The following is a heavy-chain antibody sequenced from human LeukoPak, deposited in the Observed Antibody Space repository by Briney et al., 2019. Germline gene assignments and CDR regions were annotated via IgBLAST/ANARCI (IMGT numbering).Heavy chain of an antibody. J-gene: IGHJ4*02. CDR3: ARTYCSSTSCYRGEKNLYYFDY. D-gene: IGHD2-2*02. CDR1: GGSISSGGYY. Sequence: SETLSLTCTVSGGSISSGGYYWSWIRQHPGKGLEWIGYIYYSGSTYYNPSLKSRVTISVDTSKNQFSLKLSSVTAADTAVYYCARTYCSSTSCYRGEKNLYYFDYWGQGTLVTVSS. V-gene: IGHV4-31*03. CDR2: IYYSGST.